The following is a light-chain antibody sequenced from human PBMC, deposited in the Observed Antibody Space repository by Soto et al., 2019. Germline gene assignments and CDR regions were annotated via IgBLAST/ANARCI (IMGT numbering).Light chain of an antibody. CDR3: SSYTSSSAPSAV. Sequence: QSVLTQPASVSGSPGQSITISCTGTSSDVGGYNYVSWYQQHPDKAPKLMIYDVSNRPSGVSNRFSGSKSGNTASLTISGLQAEDEADYFCSSYTSSSAPSAVFGGGTQLTVL. V-gene: IGLV2-14*01. J-gene: IGLJ7*01. CDR1: SSDVGGYNY. CDR2: DVS.